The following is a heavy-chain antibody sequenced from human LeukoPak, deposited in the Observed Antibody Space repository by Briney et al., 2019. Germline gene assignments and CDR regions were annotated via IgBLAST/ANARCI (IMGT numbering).Heavy chain of an antibody. CDR1: GFTFIGHW. CDR2: INSDGSTR. J-gene: IGHJ4*02. D-gene: IGHD5-18*01. V-gene: IGHV3-74*01. Sequence: PGGSLRLSCAASGFTFIGHWMHWVRQAPGKGLVWVSRINSDGSTRTYADSVKGRFTISRDNAKNTLYLQMNSLRAEDTAMYYWTRGGTYSSGYSDYWGQGTLVTVSS. CDR3: TRGGTYSSGYSDY.